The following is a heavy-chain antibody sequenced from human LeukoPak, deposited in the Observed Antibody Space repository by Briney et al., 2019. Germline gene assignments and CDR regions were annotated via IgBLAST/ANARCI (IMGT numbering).Heavy chain of an antibody. V-gene: IGHV4-59*01. CDR1: GGSINSYY. CDR3: ARMDQSSLERYFDY. J-gene: IGHJ4*02. D-gene: IGHD2-2*03. CDR2: IYYSGST. Sequence: PSETLSLTCTVSGGSINSYYWNWIRQPPGKGLEWIGYIYYSGSTSYNPSLKSRVNISVDTSNNQFYLKLISVTAADTAVYYCARMDQSSLERYFDYWGQGTLVTVSS.